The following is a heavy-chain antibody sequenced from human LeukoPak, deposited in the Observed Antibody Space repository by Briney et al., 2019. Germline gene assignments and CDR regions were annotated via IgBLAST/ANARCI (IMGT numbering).Heavy chain of an antibody. D-gene: IGHD3-22*01. CDR2: IYYSGST. Sequence: PSETLSLTCTVSGGSISSGDYYWSWIRQHPGTGLEWIGYIYYSGSTYYNPSLKSRVTISVDTSKNQFSLKLSSVTAADTAVYYCARASVDYYDSSSYLFDYWGQGTLVTVSS. CDR1: GGSISSGDYY. CDR3: ARASVDYYDSSSYLFDY. V-gene: IGHV4-31*03. J-gene: IGHJ4*02.